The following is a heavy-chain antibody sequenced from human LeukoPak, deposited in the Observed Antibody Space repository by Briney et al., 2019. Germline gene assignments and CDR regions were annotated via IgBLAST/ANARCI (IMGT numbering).Heavy chain of an antibody. CDR3: ARDHPYCSGGSCYSAYYYYGMDV. Sequence: GGSLRLSCAASGFTVSSNYMSRVRQAPGKGLEWVSVIYSGGSTYYADSVKGRFTISRDNSKNTLYLQMNSLRAEDTAVYYCARDHPYCSGGSCYSAYYYYGMDVWGQGTTVTVSS. D-gene: IGHD2-15*01. CDR1: GFTVSSNY. J-gene: IGHJ6*02. V-gene: IGHV3-53*01. CDR2: IYSGGST.